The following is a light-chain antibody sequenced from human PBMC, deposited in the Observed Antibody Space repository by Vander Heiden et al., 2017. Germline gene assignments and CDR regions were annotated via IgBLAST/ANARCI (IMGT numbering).Light chain of an antibody. CDR2: EVT. J-gene: IGLJ2*01. CDR1: SSDVGSYNR. V-gene: IGLV2-18*02. CDR3: SSYTSSTTPVA. Sequence: QSALTHPPSVSGSPGQSVTISCTGTSSDVGSYNRVSWYQQPQGTAPKLMIYEVTKRPSGVPDRFSGSKSGNTASLTISGLQAEDEADYYCSSYTSSTTPVAFGGGTKLTVL.